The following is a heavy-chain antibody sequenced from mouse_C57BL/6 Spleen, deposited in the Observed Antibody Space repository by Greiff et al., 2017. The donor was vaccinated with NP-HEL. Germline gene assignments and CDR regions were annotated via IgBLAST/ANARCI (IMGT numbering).Heavy chain of an antibody. CDR1: GYTFTSYW. J-gene: IGHJ2*01. CDR3: ANYGRGY. D-gene: IGHD2-1*01. CDR2: INPSSGYT. Sequence: QVQLQQSGAELAKPGASVKLSCKASGYTFTSYWMHWVKQRPGQGLEWIGYINPSSGYTKYNQKFKDKATLTADNSSSTAYMQLSSLTYEDSAVYYCANYGRGYWGQGTTLTVSS. V-gene: IGHV1-7*01.